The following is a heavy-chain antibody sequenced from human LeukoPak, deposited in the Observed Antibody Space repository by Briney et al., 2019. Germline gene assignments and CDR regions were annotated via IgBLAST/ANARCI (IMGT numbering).Heavy chain of an antibody. D-gene: IGHD6-13*01. J-gene: IGHJ3*02. V-gene: IGHV3-23*01. CDR2: ISGSGGST. CDR1: GFTFSSYA. Sequence: PGGSLRLSCAASGFTFSSYAMSWVRQAPGKGLEWVSAISGSGGSTYYADSVKGRFTISRDNSKNTLYLQVNSLRAEDTAVYYCAMTYSSRNRKEDAFDIWGQGTMVTVSS. CDR3: AMTYSSRNRKEDAFDI.